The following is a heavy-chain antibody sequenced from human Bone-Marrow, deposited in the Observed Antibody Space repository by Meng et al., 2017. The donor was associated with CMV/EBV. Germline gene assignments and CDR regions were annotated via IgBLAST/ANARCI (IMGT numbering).Heavy chain of an antibody. Sequence: SGFTFSTYNMNWVRQAPGKGLEWVSSISSSSTYIFYADSVKGRFTISRDNAKNSLYLQMNSLRAEDTAVYYCARDMLFGVAPPNWFDPWGQGTLVTVSS. CDR3: ARDMLFGVAPPNWFDP. CDR2: ISSSSTYI. CDR1: GFTFSTYN. V-gene: IGHV3-21*01. J-gene: IGHJ5*02. D-gene: IGHD3-3*01.